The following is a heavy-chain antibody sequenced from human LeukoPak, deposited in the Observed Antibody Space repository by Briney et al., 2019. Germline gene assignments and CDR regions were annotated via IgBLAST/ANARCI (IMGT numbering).Heavy chain of an antibody. J-gene: IGHJ3*02. Sequence: SETLSPTSTVPGGSVNSSSYYWPWIRQPPGKGLEWIRSVYYSRSVHYSGVTYYNPSLTSRVTTSVDTSKNQFSLRLTSVTAADAAVYYCARQRVGTYYVDAFDIWGQGTMVTVSS. V-gene: IGHV4-39*01. D-gene: IGHD1-26*01. CDR1: GGSVNSSSYY. CDR2: VYYSRSVHYSGVT. CDR3: ARQRVGTYYVDAFDI.